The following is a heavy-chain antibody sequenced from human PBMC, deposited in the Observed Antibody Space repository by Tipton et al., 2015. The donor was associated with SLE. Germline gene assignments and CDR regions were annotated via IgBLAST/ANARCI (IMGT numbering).Heavy chain of an antibody. CDR3: ASGDDRSAFDI. CDR1: GGSISRHY. J-gene: IGHJ3*02. D-gene: IGHD1-14*01. Sequence: TLSLTCSVSGGSISRHYWSWSRQPPGKGLERIGYNYYSGSSYYNPSPKRRVTISEDTSKNQFSLKLSSVTAADTAVYYCASGDDRSAFDIWGQGTMVTVSS. CDR2: NYYSGSS. V-gene: IGHV4-59*11.